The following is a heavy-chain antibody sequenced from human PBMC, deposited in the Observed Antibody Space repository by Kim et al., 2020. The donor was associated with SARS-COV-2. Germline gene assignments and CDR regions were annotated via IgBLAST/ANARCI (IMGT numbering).Heavy chain of an antibody. CDR3: ARGRGGRQQLVRSVYRYFDY. D-gene: IGHD6-13*01. J-gene: IGHJ4*02. CDR1: GYTFTSYD. CDR2: MNPNSGKT. V-gene: IGHV1-8*01. Sequence: ASVKVSCKASGYTFTSYDINWVRQAPGQGLEWMGWMNPNSGKTGYAQKFQGRVTITRNTSISTAYMELSSLRSEDTAVYYCARGRGGRQQLVRSVYRYFDYWGQGTLVTVSS.